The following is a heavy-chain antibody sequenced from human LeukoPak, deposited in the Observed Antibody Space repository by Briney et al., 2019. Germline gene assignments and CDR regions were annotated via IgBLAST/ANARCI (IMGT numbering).Heavy chain of an antibody. CDR3: ARGGVWFGELLYNWFDP. D-gene: IGHD3-10*01. CDR1: GYTFTSYA. J-gene: IGHJ5*02. CDR2: INTNTGNP. Sequence: ASVKVSCKASGYTFTSYAMNWVRQAPGQGLEWMGCINTNTGNPTYAQGFTGRFVFSLDTSVSTAYLQICSLKAEDTAVYYCARGGVWFGELLYNWFDPWGQGTLVTVSS. V-gene: IGHV7-4-1*01.